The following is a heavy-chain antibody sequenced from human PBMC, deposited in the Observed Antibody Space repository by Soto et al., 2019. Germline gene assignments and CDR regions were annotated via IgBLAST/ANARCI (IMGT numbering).Heavy chain of an antibody. CDR3: AKEFLGYSSGWYPRAEYFQH. D-gene: IGHD6-19*01. J-gene: IGHJ1*01. CDR1: GFTFSSYA. V-gene: IGHV3-23*01. Sequence: GESLRLSCAASGFTFSSYAMSWVRQAPGKGLEWVSAISGSGGSTYYADSVKGRFTISRDNSKNTLYLQMNSLRAEDTAVYYCAKEFLGYSSGWYPRAEYFQHWGQGTLVTVSS. CDR2: ISGSGGST.